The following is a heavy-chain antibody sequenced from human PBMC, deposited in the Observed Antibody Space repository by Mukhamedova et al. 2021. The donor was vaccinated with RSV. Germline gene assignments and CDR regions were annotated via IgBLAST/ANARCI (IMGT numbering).Heavy chain of an antibody. CDR3: ARVGSTYFDS. J-gene: IGHJ4*02. Sequence: AEYMGGRFTMSRDNAKNTLYLQMNSLRAEDTAVFYCARVGSTYFDSFCQGALVTVSS. D-gene: IGHD1-26*01. V-gene: IGHV3-74*01.